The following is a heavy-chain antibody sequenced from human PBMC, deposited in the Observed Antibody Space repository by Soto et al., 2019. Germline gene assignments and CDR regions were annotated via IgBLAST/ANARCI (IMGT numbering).Heavy chain of an antibody. V-gene: IGHV3-33*01. Sequence: GGSLRLSCAASGFTFSSYGMHWVRQAPGKGLEWVAVIWYDGSNKYYADSVKGRFTISRDNAKNSLYLQMNSLRAEDTALYHCAREYGSGSSPPWFDPWGQGTLVTVSS. J-gene: IGHJ5*02. D-gene: IGHD3-10*01. CDR3: AREYGSGSSPPWFDP. CDR2: IWYDGSNK. CDR1: GFTFSSYG.